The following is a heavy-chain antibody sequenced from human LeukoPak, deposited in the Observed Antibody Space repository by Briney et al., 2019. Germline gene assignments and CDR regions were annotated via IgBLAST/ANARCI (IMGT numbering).Heavy chain of an antibody. Sequence: PGGSLRLSCAASGFTFSSYDMHWVRQATGKGLEWVSAIGTAGDTYYPGSVKGRFTISRENAKNSLYLQMNSLRAGDTAVYYCARVGIVGANHGAFDIWGQGTMVTVSS. CDR1: GFTFSSYD. D-gene: IGHD1-26*01. CDR3: ARVGIVGANHGAFDI. CDR2: IGTAGDT. V-gene: IGHV3-13*01. J-gene: IGHJ3*02.